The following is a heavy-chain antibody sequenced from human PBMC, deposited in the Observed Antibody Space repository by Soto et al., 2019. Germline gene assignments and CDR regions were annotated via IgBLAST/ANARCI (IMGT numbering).Heavy chain of an antibody. Sequence: SETLSLTCVVSGYSISSNYLWGWIRQPPGKGLEWIGSTYPSGSTYYNPSLKSRVTISVDTSKNQFSLELTSVTAADTAVYYCARLPPVRYFDSWCQGALVTVSS. V-gene: IGHV4-38-2*01. J-gene: IGHJ4*02. CDR2: TYPSGST. D-gene: IGHD3-9*01. CDR3: ARLPPVRYFDS. CDR1: GYSISSNYL.